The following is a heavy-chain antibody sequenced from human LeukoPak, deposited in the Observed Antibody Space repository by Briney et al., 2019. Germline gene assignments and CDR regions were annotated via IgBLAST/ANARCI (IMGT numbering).Heavy chain of an antibody. CDR3: TTVEGGWYWLYYFDY. V-gene: IGHV3-49*04. Sequence: GGSLRLSCTASGFTFGDYAMSWVRQAPGKGLEWVGFIRSKAYGGTTEYAASVKGRFTISRDDSKNTLYLQMNSLKTEDTAVYYCTTVEGGWYWLYYFDYWGQGTLVTVSS. CDR1: GFTFGDYA. D-gene: IGHD6-19*01. J-gene: IGHJ4*02. CDR2: IRSKAYGGTT.